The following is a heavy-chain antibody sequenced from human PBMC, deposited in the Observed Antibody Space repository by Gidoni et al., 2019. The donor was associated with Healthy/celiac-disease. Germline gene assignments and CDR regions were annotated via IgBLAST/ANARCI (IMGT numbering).Heavy chain of an antibody. D-gene: IGHD6-6*01. J-gene: IGHJ4*02. CDR2: ISNSGGST. CDR1: GFAFSSYA. CDR3: AKDTASSSPYYFDY. Sequence: EVRLLESGGGLVQPGGSLRLSCADSGFAFSSYAMSWVRQAPGRGLEWVSVISNSGGSTYYADSVKGRFTISRDNSKNTLYLQMNSLRAEDTAVYYCAKDTASSSPYYFDYWGQGTLVTVSS. V-gene: IGHV3-23*01.